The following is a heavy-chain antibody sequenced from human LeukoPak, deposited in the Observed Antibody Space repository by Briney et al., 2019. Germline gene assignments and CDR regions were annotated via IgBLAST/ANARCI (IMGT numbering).Heavy chain of an antibody. CDR2: IYPGDSDT. J-gene: IGHJ3*02. CDR1: GYNFTSYW. D-gene: IGHD6-13*01. V-gene: IGHV5-51*01. Sequence: GESLKISCRGSGYNFTSYWIGWVRQMPGKGLEWMGIIYPGDSDTRYSPSFQGQVTISADKSISTAYLQWSSLKASDTAMYYCASSVDSSSWYFAFDIWGQGTMVTVSS. CDR3: ASSVDSSSWYFAFDI.